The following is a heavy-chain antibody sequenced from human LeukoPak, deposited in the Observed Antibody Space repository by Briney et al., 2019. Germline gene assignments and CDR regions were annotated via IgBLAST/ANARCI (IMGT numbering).Heavy chain of an antibody. CDR1: GFTFSSYE. J-gene: IGHJ6*04. D-gene: IGHD2-15*01. CDR3: ARQYCSGGSCYSSYYYYGMDV. V-gene: IGHV3-48*03. Sequence: GGSLRLPCAASGFTFSSYEMNWVRQAPGKGLEWVSYISSSGSTTYYADSVKGRFTISRDNAKNSLYPQMNSLRAEDTAVYYCARQYCSGGSCYSSYYYYGMDVWGKGTTVTVSS. CDR2: ISSSGSTT.